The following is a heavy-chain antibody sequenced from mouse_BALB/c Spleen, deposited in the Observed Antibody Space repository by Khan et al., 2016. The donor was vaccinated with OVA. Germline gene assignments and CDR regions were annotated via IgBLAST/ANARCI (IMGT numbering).Heavy chain of an antibody. J-gene: IGHJ3*01. CDR2: IDPSKSET. CDR3: ARGGYGSPIAY. CDR1: GYTFTSFW. V-gene: IGHV1S127*01. Sequence: QVQLQQSGPELVRPGASVKMSCKASGYTFTSFWIHWVKQRPGQGLEWIGMIDPSKSETRLNQKFKDKATLNVDNSSNTAYMQLSRLTTEDSAVYYCARGGYGSPIAYWGQGTLVTVSA. D-gene: IGHD1-1*01.